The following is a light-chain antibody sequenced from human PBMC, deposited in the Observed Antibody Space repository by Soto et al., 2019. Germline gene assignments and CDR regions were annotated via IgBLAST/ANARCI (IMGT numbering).Light chain of an antibody. CDR2: KNN. Sequence: QSVLTQPPSVSAAPGQKVTISCFGSSSNIGNNYVSWYRQLPGTTPKLLINKNNKRPSGIPDRFSGSKSGTSATLGITGLQTGDEADYYCGTWGSSLSAHVFATGTKVTVL. CDR1: SSNIGNNY. J-gene: IGLJ1*01. CDR3: GTWGSSLSAHV. V-gene: IGLV1-51*02.